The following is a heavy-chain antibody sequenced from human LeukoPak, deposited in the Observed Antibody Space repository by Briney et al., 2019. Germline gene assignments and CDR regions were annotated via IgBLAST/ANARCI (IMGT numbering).Heavy chain of an antibody. D-gene: IGHD2-21*01. J-gene: IGHJ5*02. Sequence: GGSLRLSCAASGFTFSSYSMNWVRQAPGKGLEWVSSISSSSSYIYYADSVKGRFTISRDNAKNSLHLQMNSLRAEDTAVYYCARDGVEFYNWFDPWGQGTLVTVSS. CDR1: GFTFSSYS. CDR2: ISSSSSYI. CDR3: ARDGVEFYNWFDP. V-gene: IGHV3-21*01.